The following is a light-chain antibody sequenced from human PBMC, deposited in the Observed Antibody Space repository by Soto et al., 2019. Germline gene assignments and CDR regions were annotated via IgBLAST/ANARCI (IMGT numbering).Light chain of an antibody. CDR2: GAS. Sequence: IVMTQSPATLSMSPGERATLSCRASQSLNRDLAWYQQKPGQSPRLLIFGASIRATGIPARFSGSGSGTEFTLTISSLQPEDFATYYCQQLNSYPLTFGGGTKVDIK. J-gene: IGKJ4*01. CDR1: QSLNRD. CDR3: QQLNSYPLT. V-gene: IGKV3-15*01.